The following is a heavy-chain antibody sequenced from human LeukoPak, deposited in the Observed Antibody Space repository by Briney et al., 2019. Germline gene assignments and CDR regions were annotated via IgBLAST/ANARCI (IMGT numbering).Heavy chain of an antibody. Sequence: SETLSLTCTVSRGSNSIYYWNWIRPPAGKGLAWIGRIFTSGITNYTHSLKSRVTISVDTSKNQFSLNLSSVIDAGTAIYYCARETSGTYNPLGYMDVWGKETRFTVSS. CDR3: ARETSGTYNPLGYMDV. CDR1: RGSNSIYY. D-gene: IGHD3-10*01. J-gene: IGHJ6*03. CDR2: IFTSGIT. V-gene: IGHV4-4*07.